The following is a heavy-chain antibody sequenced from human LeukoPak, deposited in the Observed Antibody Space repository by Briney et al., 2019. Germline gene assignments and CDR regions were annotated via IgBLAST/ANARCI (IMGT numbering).Heavy chain of an antibody. J-gene: IGHJ3*02. Sequence: GRSLRVSCAASGFTFSSYAMHWVRQAPGKGLEWVAVISYDGSNKYYADSVKGRFTISRDNSKNTLYLQMNSLRAEDTAVYYCASRDGYNFHAFDIWGQGTMVTVSS. CDR3: ASRDGYNFHAFDI. CDR2: ISYDGSNK. V-gene: IGHV3-30-3*01. CDR1: GFTFSSYA. D-gene: IGHD5-24*01.